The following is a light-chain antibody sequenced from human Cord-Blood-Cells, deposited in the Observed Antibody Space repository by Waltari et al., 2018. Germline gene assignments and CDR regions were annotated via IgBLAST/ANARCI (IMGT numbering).Light chain of an antibody. CDR1: ESLLHSNAYNY. CDR3: MQALETPYT. V-gene: IGKV2-28*01. Sequence: DIVMTQSPLSLPFTPREPCSIPSRSMESLLHSNAYNYSDWYLQKPGQSLQLLIYLGSERASGVPDRCRGSGSGTVFTLKISRVEAEDVGVYYCMQALETPYTFGQGIKVEIK. J-gene: IGKJ2*01. CDR2: LGS.